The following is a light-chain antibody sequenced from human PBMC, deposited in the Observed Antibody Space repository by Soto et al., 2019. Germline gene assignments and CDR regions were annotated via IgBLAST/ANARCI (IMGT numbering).Light chain of an antibody. Sequence: QSVLTQPASVSGSPGQSITISCTVTSSDVGGYNYVSWYQEHPGKAPKLMIYDVSNRPSGVSNRFSGSKSGNTASLTISGLQAEDEADYYCSSYTSSSTLGVFGGGTKLTVL. CDR1: SSDVGGYNY. V-gene: IGLV2-14*01. J-gene: IGLJ2*01. CDR3: SSYTSSSTLGV. CDR2: DVS.